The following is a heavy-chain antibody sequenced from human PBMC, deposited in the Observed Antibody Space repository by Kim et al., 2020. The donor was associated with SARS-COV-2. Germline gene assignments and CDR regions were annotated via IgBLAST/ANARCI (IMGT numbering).Heavy chain of an antibody. CDR1: GFSLSTSGMC. CDR3: ARIRGIGTTRSQSFRYSMDV. CDR2: IDWDDDK. J-gene: IGHJ6*03. Sequence: SGPTLVNPTQTLTLTCTFSGFSLSTSGMCVTWIRQPPGKALEWLARIDWDDDKYYNTSLKTRLTISKDTSKNQVVLTMTNMYPVDTGTYYCARIRGIGTTRSQSFRYSMDVWGKGTTVTVSS. V-gene: IGHV2-70*11. D-gene: IGHD1-1*01.